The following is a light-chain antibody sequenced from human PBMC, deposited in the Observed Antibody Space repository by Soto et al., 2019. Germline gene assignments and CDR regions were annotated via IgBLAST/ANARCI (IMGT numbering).Light chain of an antibody. CDR3: QQYGSSPPFT. V-gene: IGKV3-20*01. CDR2: GAS. J-gene: IGKJ1*01. Sequence: EVVLTQSPGTLSLSPGERATLSCRASQSVSSSYLAWYQQKPGQAPRLLIYGASSRATGIPDRFGGSGSGTDFTLTISRLEPEDFAVYYCQQYGSSPPFTFGQGTKADI. CDR1: QSVSSSY.